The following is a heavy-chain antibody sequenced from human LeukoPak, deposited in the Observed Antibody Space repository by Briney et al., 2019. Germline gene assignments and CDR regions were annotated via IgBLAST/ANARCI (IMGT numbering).Heavy chain of an antibody. D-gene: IGHD3-3*01. Sequence: GGSLRLSCAASGFTFSSYAMSWVRQAPGKGLEWVSAISGSGGSTYYADSVRGRFTISRDNAKNSLHLQMNSLRAEDTAVYYCARELPLTIFGVANGMDVWGQGTTVIVSS. CDR2: ISGSGGST. J-gene: IGHJ6*02. CDR3: ARELPLTIFGVANGMDV. CDR1: GFTFSSYA. V-gene: IGHV3-23*01.